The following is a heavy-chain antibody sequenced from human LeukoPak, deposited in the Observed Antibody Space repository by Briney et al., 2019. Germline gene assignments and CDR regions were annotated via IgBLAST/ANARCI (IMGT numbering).Heavy chain of an antibody. D-gene: IGHD2-2*01. CDR2: IYYSGSN. V-gene: IGHV4-59*01. Sequence: PSETLSLTRTVPGGSISSYYWSWIRPPPGKGLEWIGYIYYSGSNNYSPTLTSRVTIPVDTSKNQFSMKLSSVTAADTAVYYCARDRCSSTSCYEIDYWGQGTVVIVSS. CDR3: ARDRCSSTSCYEIDY. CDR1: GGSISSYY. J-gene: IGHJ4*02.